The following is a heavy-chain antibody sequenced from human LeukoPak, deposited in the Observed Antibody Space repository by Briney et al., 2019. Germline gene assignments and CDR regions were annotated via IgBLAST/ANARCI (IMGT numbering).Heavy chain of an antibody. V-gene: IGHV4-59*02. CDR1: GGSVRSND. CDR3: ARDNRRGYSFNSSFEP. Sequence: SETLSLTCTVSGGSVRSNDWSWIRQPPGKELEWIGYGTYTGTNLYNPSLGGRAVISLDVSKNQFSLQLTSVTAADTAVYYCARDNRRGYSFNSSFEPWGQGTLVTVSP. CDR2: GTYTGTN. D-gene: IGHD5-18*01. J-gene: IGHJ5*02.